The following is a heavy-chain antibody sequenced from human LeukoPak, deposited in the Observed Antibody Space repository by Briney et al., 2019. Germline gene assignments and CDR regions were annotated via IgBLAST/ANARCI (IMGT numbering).Heavy chain of an antibody. Sequence: GGSLRLSCAASAFTFDDYAMHWVRQAPGKGLEWVSGISWNSGSIGYADSVKGRFTISRDNAKNSLYLQMNSLRAEDTALYYCALAAGRYYYGMDVWGQGTTVTVSS. V-gene: IGHV3-9*01. D-gene: IGHD6-13*01. J-gene: IGHJ6*02. CDR2: ISWNSGSI. CDR1: AFTFDDYA. CDR3: ALAAGRYYYGMDV.